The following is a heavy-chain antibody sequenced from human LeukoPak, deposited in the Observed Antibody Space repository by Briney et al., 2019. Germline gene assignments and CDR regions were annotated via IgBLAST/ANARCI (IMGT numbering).Heavy chain of an antibody. CDR1: GGSFSDYS. D-gene: IGHD2-2*01. J-gene: IGHJ6*02. CDR2: IYYSGST. V-gene: IGHV4-59*01. CDR3: ARDRPAAFYYYYGMDV. Sequence: SETLSLTCAVYGGSFSDYSWNWIRQPPGKGLEWIGYIYYSGSTNYNPSLKSRVTISVDTSKNQFSLKLSSVTAADTAVYYCARDRPAAFYYYYGMDVWGQGTTVTVSS.